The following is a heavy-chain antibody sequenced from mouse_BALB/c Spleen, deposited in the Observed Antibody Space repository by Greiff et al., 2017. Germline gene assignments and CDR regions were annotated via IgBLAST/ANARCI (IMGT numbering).Heavy chain of an antibody. CDR3: ARSNWDAMDY. V-gene: IGHV2-6-7*01. J-gene: IGHJ4*01. D-gene: IGHD4-1*01. Sequence: VQLQQSGPGLVQPSQSLSITCTVSGFSLTSYGVNWVRQPPGKGLEWLGMIWGDGSTDYNSALKSRLSISKDNSKSQVFLKMNSLQTDDTARYYCARSNWDAMDYWGQGTSVTVSS. CDR1: GFSLTSYG. CDR2: IWGDGST.